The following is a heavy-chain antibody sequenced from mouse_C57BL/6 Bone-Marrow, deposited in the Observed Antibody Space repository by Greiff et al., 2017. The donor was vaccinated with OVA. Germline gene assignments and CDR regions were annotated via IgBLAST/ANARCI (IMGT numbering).Heavy chain of an antibody. CDR1: GFNIKNTY. J-gene: IGHJ1*03. D-gene: IGHD2-4*01. V-gene: IGHV14-3*01. CDR3: ALIYYDYDLYWYFDV. Sequence: EVQLQQSVAELVRPGASVKLSCTASGFNIKNTYMHWVKQRPEQGLEWIGRIDPAHGNTKYAPKFQGQAPITADTSSNTAYLQLSSLTSEDTAIYYWALIYYDYDLYWYFDVWGTGTTVTVSS. CDR2: IDPAHGNT.